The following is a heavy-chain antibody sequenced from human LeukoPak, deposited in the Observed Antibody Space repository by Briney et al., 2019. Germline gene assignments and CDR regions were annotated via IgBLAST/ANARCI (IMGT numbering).Heavy chain of an antibody. CDR2: ISYDGSNK. V-gene: IGHV3-30*04. Sequence: GGSLRLSCAASGFTFSSYAMHWVRQAPGKGLEWVAVISYDGSNKYYADSVKGRFTISRDNSKNTLYLQMNSLRAEDTAVYYCAKVRSPGIAAAVDYWGQGTLVTVSS. J-gene: IGHJ4*02. CDR3: AKVRSPGIAAAVDY. CDR1: GFTFSSYA. D-gene: IGHD6-13*01.